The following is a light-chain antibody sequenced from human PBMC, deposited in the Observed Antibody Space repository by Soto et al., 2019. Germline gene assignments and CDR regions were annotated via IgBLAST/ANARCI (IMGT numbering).Light chain of an antibody. CDR3: QTWGTGILVV. CDR2: LNSDGSH. Sequence: VLTQSPSASASLGASVKLTCTLSSGHSSYAIAWHQQQPEKGPRYLMKLNSDGSHSKGDGIPDRFSGSSSGAERYLTISSLQSEGEADYYCQTWGTGILVVFGGGTKLTVL. V-gene: IGLV4-69*01. CDR1: SGHSSYA. J-gene: IGLJ2*01.